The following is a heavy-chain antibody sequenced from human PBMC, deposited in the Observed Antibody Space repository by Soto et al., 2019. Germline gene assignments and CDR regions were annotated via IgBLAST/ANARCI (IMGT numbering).Heavy chain of an antibody. CDR2: VYYTGTT. V-gene: IGHV4-59*12. CDR3: ARRGKLVVAATKGMDV. CDR1: GGSISSYF. D-gene: IGHD2-15*01. Sequence: PSETLSLTCTVSGGSISSYFYIWVRQPPGKGLEWIGSVYYTGTTDYNPSLKSRVTISVDTSKTQFSLKLSSVTAADTAVYYCARRGKLVVAATKGMDVWGQGTTVTVSS. J-gene: IGHJ6*02.